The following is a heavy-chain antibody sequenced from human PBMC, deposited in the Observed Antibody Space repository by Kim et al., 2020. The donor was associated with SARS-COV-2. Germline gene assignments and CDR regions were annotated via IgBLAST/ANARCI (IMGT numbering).Heavy chain of an antibody. Sequence: GGSLRLSCAASGFTFSSYWMSWVRQAPGKGLEWVANIKQDGSEKYYVDSVKGRFTISRDNAKNSLYLQMNSLRAEDTAVYYCARDPLTYYYDSSGYVGYWGQGTLVTVSS. CDR2: IKQDGSEK. V-gene: IGHV3-7*03. D-gene: IGHD3-22*01. CDR1: GFTFSSYW. CDR3: ARDPLTYYYDSSGYVGY. J-gene: IGHJ4*02.